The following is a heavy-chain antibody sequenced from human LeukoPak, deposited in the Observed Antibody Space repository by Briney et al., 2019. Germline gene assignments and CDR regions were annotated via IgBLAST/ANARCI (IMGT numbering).Heavy chain of an antibody. D-gene: IGHD6-25*01. CDR1: GGSISSSSYY. V-gene: IGHV4-39*07. J-gene: IGHJ4*02. CDR2: TYYSGST. CDR3: ARAGGIPASFDY. Sequence: SETLSLTCTVSGGSISSSSYYWGWIRQPPGKGLECIGSTYYSGSTYYNPSLKSRVTISVDTSKNQFSLQLSSVTAADTAVYYCARAGGIPASFDYWGQGTLVTVSS.